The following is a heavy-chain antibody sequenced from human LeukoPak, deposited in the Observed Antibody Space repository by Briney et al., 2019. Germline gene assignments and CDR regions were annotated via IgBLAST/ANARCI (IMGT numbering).Heavy chain of an antibody. CDR2: ISSTGYNI. Sequence: GGSLRLSCAPSGFTFSSYEMNWVRQAPGRGLEWVSYISSTGYNIKYADSVKGRLTLSRDSSKNSLFLQMSSLRGEDTAVYYCARDRADGGSGGDPFDVWGQGTMVTVSS. CDR1: GFTFSSYE. J-gene: IGHJ3*01. V-gene: IGHV3-48*03. CDR3: ARDRADGGSGGDPFDV. D-gene: IGHD3-10*01.